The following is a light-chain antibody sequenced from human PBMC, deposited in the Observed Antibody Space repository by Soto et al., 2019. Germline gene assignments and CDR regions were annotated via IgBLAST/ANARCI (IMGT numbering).Light chain of an antibody. CDR1: SSDVGGNNY. CDR2: DVS. Sequence: QSALTQPRSVSGSPGQSVTISCTGTSSDVGGNNYVSWYQHHPGRAPKCIIYDVSKRPSGVPDRFSGSKSGNTASLTISGLQAEDEGDYYCCSYVGSYTWVFGGGTKLTVL. J-gene: IGLJ3*02. V-gene: IGLV2-11*01. CDR3: CSYVGSYTWV.